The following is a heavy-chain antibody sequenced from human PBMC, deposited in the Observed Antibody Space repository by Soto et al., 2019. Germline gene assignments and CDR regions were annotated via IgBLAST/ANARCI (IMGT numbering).Heavy chain of an antibody. J-gene: IGHJ4*02. CDR1: GYTFTDYY. CDR3: VRDRVPTAPEFDY. CDR2: TNTNTGGT. V-gene: IGHV1-2*02. Sequence: GASVKVSCKASGYTFTDYYIHWVRQAPGQGPEWQGWTNTNTGGTNYAQKFKGRVTVTRDTSTNTAYMDLYRLTSDDTAVYYCVRDRVPTAPEFDYWGQGTLVTVSS. D-gene: IGHD5-12*01.